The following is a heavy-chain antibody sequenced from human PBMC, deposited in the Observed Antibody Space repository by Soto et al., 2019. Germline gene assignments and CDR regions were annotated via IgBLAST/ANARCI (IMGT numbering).Heavy chain of an antibody. CDR3: AGGSGRYYYYGMDV. Sequence: SETLSLTCAVYGGSFSGYYWSWIRQPPGKGLEWIGEINHSGSTNYNPSLKSRVTISVDTSKNQFSLKLSSVTAADTVVYYCAGGSGRYYYYGMDVWGQGTTVTVSS. CDR2: INHSGST. J-gene: IGHJ6*02. CDR1: GGSFSGYY. D-gene: IGHD3-10*01. V-gene: IGHV4-34*01.